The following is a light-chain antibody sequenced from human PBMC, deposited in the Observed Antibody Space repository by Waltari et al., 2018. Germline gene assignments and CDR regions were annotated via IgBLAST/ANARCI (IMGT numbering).Light chain of an antibody. CDR2: AVS. V-gene: IGLV2-23*01. CDR3: CSYAGSSTLL. Sequence: QSALTQPASVSGSPGQSITISCTGTSSDVGRYNLSSWYQQHPGKAPKPIIYAVSKWPSGVSNRFSGSKSGNTASLTISGLQAEDEADYYCCSYAGSSTLLFGGGTKVTVL. J-gene: IGLJ2*01. CDR1: SSDVGRYNL.